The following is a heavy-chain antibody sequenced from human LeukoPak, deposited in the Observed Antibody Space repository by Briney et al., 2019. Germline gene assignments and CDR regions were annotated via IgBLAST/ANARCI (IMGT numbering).Heavy chain of an antibody. V-gene: IGHV4-39*07. J-gene: IGHJ4*02. CDR2: IYYSGST. CDR3: ARGPPSFDY. Sequence: SETLSLTCTVSGGSISSSSYYWGWIRQPPGKGLEWIGSIYYSGSTYYNPSLKSRVTISVDTSKNQFSLKLSSVTAADTAVYYCARGPPSFDYWGQGTLVTVSS. CDR1: GGSISSSSYY.